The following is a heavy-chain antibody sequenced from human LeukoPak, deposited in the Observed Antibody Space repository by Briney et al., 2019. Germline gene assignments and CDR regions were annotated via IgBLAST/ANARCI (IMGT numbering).Heavy chain of an antibody. V-gene: IGHV2-70*04. CDR2: IAWDDDK. D-gene: IGHD2-21*02. CDR1: GFSLGTSGMR. Sequence: SGPSLVQPPQTLTLTCTFSGFSLGTSGMRVRWIRQPPEKVLEWLASIAWDDDKFYTTSLKTRLTISKTTSKNQVVLTMTNMDPVDTATYYCARVRCGGDCYPDYWGQGNVATVSS. J-gene: IGHJ4*02. CDR3: ARVRCGGDCYPDY.